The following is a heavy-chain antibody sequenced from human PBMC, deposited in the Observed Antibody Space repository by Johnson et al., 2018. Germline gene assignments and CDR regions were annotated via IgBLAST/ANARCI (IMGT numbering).Heavy chain of an antibody. CDR3: ARAGITGTTTHAFDI. V-gene: IGHV5-51*03. J-gene: IGHJ3*02. D-gene: IGHD1-20*01. CDR1: EYSFTSYW. Sequence: EVQLVESGAEVKKPGESLRISCKASEYSFTSYWIGWVRQMPGKGLEWMGIIYPGDSDTRYSPSFQGQVTISADTSISPAYLQWSSLRASDTAMYYCARAGITGTTTHAFDIWGQGTMVTVSS. CDR2: IYPGDSDT.